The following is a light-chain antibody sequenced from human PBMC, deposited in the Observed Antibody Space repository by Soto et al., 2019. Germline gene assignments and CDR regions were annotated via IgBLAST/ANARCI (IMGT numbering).Light chain of an antibody. J-gene: IGLJ1*01. V-gene: IGLV2-11*01. CDR2: DVS. CDR1: SSDVGGYNF. CDR3: CSYAGSDTYV. Sequence: QSVLTQLRSVSGSPGQSVTISCTGTSSDVGGYNFVSWYQQHPGKAPKLIIFDVSKRPSGVPDRFSASKSDNTASLTISGLQAEDEADYYCCSYAGSDTYVFATGTRSPS.